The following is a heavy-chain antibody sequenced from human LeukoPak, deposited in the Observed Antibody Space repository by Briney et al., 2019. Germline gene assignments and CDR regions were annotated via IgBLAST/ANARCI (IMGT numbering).Heavy chain of an antibody. CDR1: GFTFSSNG. J-gene: IGHJ4*02. Sequence: GGSLRLSCAASGFTFSSNGMHWVRQAPGKGLEWVAVIWYDGSKKYYADSAKGRFTISRDNSKNTLYLQMNNLRAEDTAVYYCARGGGIVATIGFFDYWGQGTLVTVSS. CDR3: ARGGGIVATIGFFDY. CDR2: IWYDGSKK. V-gene: IGHV3-33*01. D-gene: IGHD5-12*01.